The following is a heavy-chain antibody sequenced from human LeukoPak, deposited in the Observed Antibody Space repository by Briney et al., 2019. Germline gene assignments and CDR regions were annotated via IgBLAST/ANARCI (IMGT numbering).Heavy chain of an antibody. CDR3: AKNRRVHTTDYTDY. CDR2: IKQDGSNK. CDR1: GFTFSAYW. Sequence: SGGSLRLSCAVSGFTFSAYWMSWVRQAPGKGLEWVASIKQDGSNKYYLDSVKGRFTISRDNAKNSLYLQMNSLRAEDTAVYFCAKNRRVHTTDYTDYWGRGTPVTVSS. V-gene: IGHV3-7*01. J-gene: IGHJ4*02. D-gene: IGHD4/OR15-4a*01.